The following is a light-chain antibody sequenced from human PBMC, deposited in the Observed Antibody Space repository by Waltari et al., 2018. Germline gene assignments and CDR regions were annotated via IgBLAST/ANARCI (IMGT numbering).Light chain of an antibody. CDR1: SSDVGSYNL. Sequence: QSALTQPASVSGSPGQSITISCTGTSSDVGSYNLVSWYQHHPGKAPKLIIYEVTKLPPGVSNRFSGSKSGNTASLTISGLQAEDETDYYCCSFVGSRTSLYVFGTGAKVSVL. CDR3: CSFVGSRTSLYV. J-gene: IGLJ1*01. V-gene: IGLV2-23*02. CDR2: EVT.